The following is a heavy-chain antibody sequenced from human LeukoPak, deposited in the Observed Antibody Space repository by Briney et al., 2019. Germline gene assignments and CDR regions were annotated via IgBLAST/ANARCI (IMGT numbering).Heavy chain of an antibody. CDR3: AREADYDILTGSSWFDP. Sequence: PSETLSLTCAVYGGSFSGYYWSWIRHPPGKGLEWIGEINHSGSTNYNPSLKSRVTISVDTSKNQFSLKLSSVTAADTAVYYCAREADYDILTGSSWFDPWGQGTLVTVSS. D-gene: IGHD3-9*01. V-gene: IGHV4-34*01. J-gene: IGHJ5*02. CDR2: INHSGST. CDR1: GGSFSGYY.